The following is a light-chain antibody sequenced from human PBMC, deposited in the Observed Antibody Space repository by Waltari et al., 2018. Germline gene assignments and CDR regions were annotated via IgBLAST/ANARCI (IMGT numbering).Light chain of an antibody. CDR1: NNDGGAYNY. Sequence: QSALTQPASVSGSPGQSIIISCAGTNNDGGAYNYVSWFQHHPGTAPKLIIHDVNKRPSGVSSRFSACKSDNPASRTISGLQAEDEANYYCTSFRSGASWVFGGGTTLTVL. V-gene: IGLV2-14*03. CDR2: DVN. CDR3: TSFRSGASWV. J-gene: IGLJ3*02.